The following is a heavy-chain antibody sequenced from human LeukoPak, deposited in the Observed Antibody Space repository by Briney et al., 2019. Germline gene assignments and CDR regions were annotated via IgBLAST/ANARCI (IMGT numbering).Heavy chain of an antibody. CDR2: ISGSGIGT. CDR1: GFTLSSYA. Sequence: PGGSLRLSCAASGFTLSSYAMTWVRQAPGKGLEWVSTISGSGIGTHYADSVKGRFTISRDNSKNSLFLQMSSLRADDTAVYYCAKAGGLRVFSDWSESGYWGQGTLVTVSS. D-gene: IGHD6-19*01. CDR3: AKAGGLRVFSDWSESGY. V-gene: IGHV3-23*01. J-gene: IGHJ4*02.